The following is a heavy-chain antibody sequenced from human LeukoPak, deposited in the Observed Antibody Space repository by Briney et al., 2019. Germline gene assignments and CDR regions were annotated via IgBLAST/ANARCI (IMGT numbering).Heavy chain of an antibody. CDR2: MNPKSGKT. Sequence: GASVKVSFKSSGYTFTSYDINWVRQATGQGLEWVGWMNPKSGKTGYAQKLQGRVMMTRNTSISTTYMELSSLRSKDTAVYYCARRVGDYYDSSGYNNWFDPWGQGTLVTVSS. CDR3: ARRVGDYYDSSGYNNWFDP. D-gene: IGHD3-22*01. CDR1: GYTFTSYD. V-gene: IGHV1-8*01. J-gene: IGHJ5*02.